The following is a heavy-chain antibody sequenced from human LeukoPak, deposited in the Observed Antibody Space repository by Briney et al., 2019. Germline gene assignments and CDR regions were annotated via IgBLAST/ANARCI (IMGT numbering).Heavy chain of an antibody. D-gene: IGHD3-10*02. CDR3: ARAYNYVFDY. Sequence: PGGSLRLSCAASGITVSGSYMTWVRQAPGKGLEGVSYIYSGGDTSYADSVKGRFTISRDNSKNTLYLQMNSLRAEDTAVYYCARAYNYVFDYWGQGTLVTVSS. J-gene: IGHJ4*02. CDR2: IYSGGDT. CDR1: GITVSGSY. V-gene: IGHV3-53*01.